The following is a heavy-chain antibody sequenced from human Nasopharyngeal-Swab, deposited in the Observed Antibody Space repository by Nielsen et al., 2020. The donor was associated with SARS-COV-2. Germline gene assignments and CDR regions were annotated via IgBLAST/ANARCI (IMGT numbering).Heavy chain of an antibody. Sequence: GESPKISCAASGFTFSSYWMSWVRQAPGKGLEWVANIKQDGSEKYYVDSVKGRFTISRDNAKNSLYLQMNSLRAEDTAVYYCAREEGYCSSTSCSNTIPYYYYGMDVWGQGTTVTVSS. CDR2: IKQDGSEK. J-gene: IGHJ6*02. D-gene: IGHD2-2*01. CDR3: AREEGYCSSTSCSNTIPYYYYGMDV. CDR1: GFTFSSYW. V-gene: IGHV3-7*01.